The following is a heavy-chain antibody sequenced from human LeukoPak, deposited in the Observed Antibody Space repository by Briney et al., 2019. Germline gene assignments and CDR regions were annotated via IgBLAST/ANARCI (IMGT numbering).Heavy chain of an antibody. Sequence: GGSLQISFQGSGYRFTSDWIGWVRQMPGKGLGWMGIIYHGDSDTKYSPSFQGQVTFSADKSISTAYLQWSSLKASDPAMYYCARRPGKFQMVPFDSWGQGTLVTVSS. CDR3: ARRPGKFQMVPFDS. D-gene: IGHD6-13*01. CDR1: GYRFTSDW. J-gene: IGHJ4*02. CDR2: IYHGDSDT. V-gene: IGHV5-51*01.